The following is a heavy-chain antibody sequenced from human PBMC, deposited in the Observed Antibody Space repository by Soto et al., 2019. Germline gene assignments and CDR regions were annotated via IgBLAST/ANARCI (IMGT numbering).Heavy chain of an antibody. CDR3: AKSPQDIVVVPAAIVAPFDY. D-gene: IGHD2-2*02. Sequence: GGSLRLSCAASGFTFSSYAMSWVRQAPGKGLEWVSAISGSGGSTYYADSVKGRFTISRDNSKNTLYLQMNSLSAEDTAVYYCAKSPQDIVVVPAAIVAPFDYWGQGTLVTVSS. J-gene: IGHJ4*02. V-gene: IGHV3-23*01. CDR1: GFTFSSYA. CDR2: ISGSGGST.